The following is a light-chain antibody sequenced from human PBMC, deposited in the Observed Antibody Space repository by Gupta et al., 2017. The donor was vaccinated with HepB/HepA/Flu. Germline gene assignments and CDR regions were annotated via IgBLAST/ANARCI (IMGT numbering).Light chain of an antibody. J-gene: IGKJ3*01. CDR2: AAS. V-gene: IGKV1-39*01. CDR3: QQSYSMPFT. CDR1: RSITTY. Sequence: DIQMTQSPSSLSASVGDRVTITCRASRSITTYLNWYQHKPGKAPKLLIYAASSLQSGVPSRFSGSGYGTDFTLTISSLQPEDYATYHCQQSYSMPFTFGPGTKVDIK.